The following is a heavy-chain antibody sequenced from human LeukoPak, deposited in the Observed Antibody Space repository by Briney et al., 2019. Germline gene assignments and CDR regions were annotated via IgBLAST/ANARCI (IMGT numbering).Heavy chain of an antibody. D-gene: IGHD6-25*01. V-gene: IGHV4-31*03. Sequence: SSETLSLTCTVSGGSISSGGYYWSWIRQHPGKGLEWIGYIYYSGSTYYNPSLKSRVTISVDTSKNQFSLKLSSVTAADTAVYYCARDPVGYSSVSPQIWGQGTLVTVSS. CDR1: GGSISSGGYY. CDR3: ARDPVGYSSVSPQI. J-gene: IGHJ4*02. CDR2: IYYSGST.